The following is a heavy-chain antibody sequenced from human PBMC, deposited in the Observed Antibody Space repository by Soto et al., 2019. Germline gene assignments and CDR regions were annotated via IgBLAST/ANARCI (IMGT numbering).Heavy chain of an antibody. CDR3: ARHSNNYSGSYYGFFS. D-gene: IGHD1-26*01. CDR2: IYYSGST. Sequence: PSETLSLTCTVSGGSISSSSYYWGWIRQPPGKGLEWIGSIYYSGSTYYNPSLKSRVTISVDTSKNQFSLKLSSVTAADTAVYYCARHSNNYSGSYYGFFSWGQGTLVTVSS. V-gene: IGHV4-39*01. J-gene: IGHJ5*02. CDR1: GGSISSSSYY.